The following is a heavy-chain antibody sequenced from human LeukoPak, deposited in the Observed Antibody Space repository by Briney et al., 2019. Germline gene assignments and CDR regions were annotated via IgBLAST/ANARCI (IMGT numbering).Heavy chain of an antibody. CDR3: ARTKTERYKQWRLTPHDAFDI. CDR2: INPNSGGT. Sequence: ASVKVSCKASGYTLTDYYMHWVRQAPGQGLEWMGRINPNSGGTNYAQKFQGRVTMTRDTSISTVYMELSRLRSDDTAVYYCARTKTERYKQWRLTPHDAFDIWGQGTMVTVSS. D-gene: IGHD6-19*01. V-gene: IGHV1-2*06. J-gene: IGHJ3*02. CDR1: GYTLTDYY.